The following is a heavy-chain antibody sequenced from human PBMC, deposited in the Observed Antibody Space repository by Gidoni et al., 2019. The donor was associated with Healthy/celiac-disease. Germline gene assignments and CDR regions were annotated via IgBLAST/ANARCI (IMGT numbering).Heavy chain of an antibody. Sequence: EVQLVESGGSLVQPGGSLRLSCAASGFPFSSYAMSWVRQAPGKGLEWVSAISGSGGSTYYADPVKGRFTISRDNSKNTLYLQMNSLRAEDTAVYYCAKDDAPSYYDILTGYYLPWGQGTLVTVSS. CDR2: ISGSGGST. J-gene: IGHJ5*02. D-gene: IGHD3-9*01. CDR1: GFPFSSYA. CDR3: AKDDAPSYYDILTGYYLP. V-gene: IGHV3-23*04.